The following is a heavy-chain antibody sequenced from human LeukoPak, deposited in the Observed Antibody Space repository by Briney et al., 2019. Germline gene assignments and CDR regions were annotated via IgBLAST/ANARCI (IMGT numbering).Heavy chain of an antibody. Sequence: ASVKVSCKASGYTFSSYGISWVRQAPGQGLEWMGWINPNSGGTNYAQKFQGRVTMTRDTSISTAYMELSRLRSDDTAVYYCARDGVLRFLEWLLPYDAFDIWGQGTMVTVSS. D-gene: IGHD3-3*01. CDR1: GYTFSSYG. V-gene: IGHV1-2*02. CDR3: ARDGVLRFLEWLLPYDAFDI. J-gene: IGHJ3*02. CDR2: INPNSGGT.